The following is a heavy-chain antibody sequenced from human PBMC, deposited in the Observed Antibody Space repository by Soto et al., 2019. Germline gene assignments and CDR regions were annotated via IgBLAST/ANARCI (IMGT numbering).Heavy chain of an antibody. Sequence: PSETLSLTCTVSGGSISSYYWSWIRQPPGKGLEWIGYIYYSGSTNYNPSLKSRVTISVDTSKNQFSLKLSSVTAADTAVYYCARDRIGSGTNYYGMDVWGQGTTVTVSS. D-gene: IGHD2-15*01. J-gene: IGHJ6*02. CDR2: IYYSGST. CDR3: ARDRIGSGTNYYGMDV. CDR1: GGSISSYY. V-gene: IGHV4-59*01.